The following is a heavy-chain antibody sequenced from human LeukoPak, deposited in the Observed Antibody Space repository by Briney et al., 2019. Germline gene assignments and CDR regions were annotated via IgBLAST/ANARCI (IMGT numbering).Heavy chain of an antibody. CDR3: ARAWIEYGHRFDP. Sequence: SETLSLTCTVSGGSISSYYWGWIRQPPGKGLEWIGSIYYSGSTYYNPSLKSRVTISVDTSKNQFSLKLSSVTAADTAVYYCARAWIEYGHRFDPWGQGTLVTVSS. CDR1: GGSISSYY. CDR2: IYYSGST. D-gene: IGHD1-1*01. J-gene: IGHJ5*02. V-gene: IGHV4-39*07.